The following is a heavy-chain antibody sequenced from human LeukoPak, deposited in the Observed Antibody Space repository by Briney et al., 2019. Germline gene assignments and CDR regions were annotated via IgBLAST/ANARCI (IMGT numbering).Heavy chain of an antibody. Sequence: GGSLRLSCAASGFTFSSYGMHWVRQAPGKGLEWVAVIWYDGSNKYYADSVKGRFTISRDNSKNTLYLQMNSLRAEDTAVYYCARSMVRGVIKYYYGMDVWAQGTTVTVSS. J-gene: IGHJ6*02. CDR2: IWYDGSNK. CDR1: GFTFSSYG. CDR3: ARSMVRGVIKYYYGMDV. V-gene: IGHV3-33*01. D-gene: IGHD3-10*01.